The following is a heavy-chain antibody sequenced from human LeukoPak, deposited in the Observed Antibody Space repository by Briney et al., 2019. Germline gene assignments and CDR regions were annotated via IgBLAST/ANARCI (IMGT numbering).Heavy chain of an antibody. J-gene: IGHJ4*02. D-gene: IGHD3-10*01. CDR2: INHSGST. CDR1: GGSFSGYY. Sequence: YPSETLSRTCAVYGGSFSGYYWSWIRQSPGKGLEWIGEINHSGSTNYNPSLKSRVTISIDTSKNQFSLKVKAVTAADATVYYCARRQYYGSGSSHFDYWGQGTLVTVSS. V-gene: IGHV4-34*01. CDR3: ARRQYYGSGSSHFDY.